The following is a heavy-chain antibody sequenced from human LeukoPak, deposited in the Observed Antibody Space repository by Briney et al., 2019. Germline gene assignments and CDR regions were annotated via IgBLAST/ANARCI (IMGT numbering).Heavy chain of an antibody. CDR1: GGSFSGYY. CDR3: ARKDRYYYGSGSYGIDY. J-gene: IGHJ4*02. V-gene: IGHV4-34*01. CDR2: VNHSGST. D-gene: IGHD3-10*01. Sequence: SETLSITCAVYGGSFSGYYWSWIRKPPGKGLEWIGEVNHSGSTNYNPSLKSRVTISVDTSKNQFSLKLSSVTAADTAVYYCARKDRYYYGSGSYGIDYWGQGTLVTVSS.